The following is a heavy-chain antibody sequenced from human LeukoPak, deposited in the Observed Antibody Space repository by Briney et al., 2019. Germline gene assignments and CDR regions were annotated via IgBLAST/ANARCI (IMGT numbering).Heavy chain of an antibody. CDR2: IIPIFGTA. J-gene: IGHJ5*02. V-gene: IGHV1-69*06. D-gene: IGHD3-22*01. Sequence: SVKVSCKAPGGTFSSYAISWVRQAPGQGLEWMGGIIPIFGTANYAQKFQGRVTITADKSTSTAYMELSSLRSEDTAVYYCARKVPNDSSGYYYRGQFDPWGQGTLVTVSS. CDR1: GGTFSSYA. CDR3: ARKVPNDSSGYYYRGQFDP.